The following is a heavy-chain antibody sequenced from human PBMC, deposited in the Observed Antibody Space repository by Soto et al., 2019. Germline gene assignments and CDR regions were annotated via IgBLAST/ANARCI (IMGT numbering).Heavy chain of an antibody. J-gene: IGHJ4*02. CDR3: ARGMVRGVMEFDY. Sequence: GGSLRLSCSASGFTFSSYAMHWVRQAPGKGLEYVSAISSNGGSTYYADSVKGRFTISRDNSKNTLYLQMSSLRAEDTAVYYCARGMVRGVMEFDYWGQGTLVTVSS. CDR1: GFTFSSYA. CDR2: ISSNGGST. V-gene: IGHV3-64D*08. D-gene: IGHD3-10*01.